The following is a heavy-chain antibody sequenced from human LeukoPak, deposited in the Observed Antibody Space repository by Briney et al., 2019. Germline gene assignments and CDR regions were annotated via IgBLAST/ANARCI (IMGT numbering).Heavy chain of an antibody. J-gene: IGHJ4*02. CDR3: TTGYCSGGPCYSSFRFDY. D-gene: IGHD2-15*01. CDR2: MKSKTDGGTT. CDR1: GFPLRNYA. Sequence: GGSLRLSCAASGFPLRNYAMTWVRQAPGKGLEWVGRMKSKTDGGTTDYAAPVEGKFTISRDDSKNTLYLQMNSLKTEDTAVYYCTTGYCSGGPCYSSFRFDYWGQGILVTVSS. V-gene: IGHV3-15*01.